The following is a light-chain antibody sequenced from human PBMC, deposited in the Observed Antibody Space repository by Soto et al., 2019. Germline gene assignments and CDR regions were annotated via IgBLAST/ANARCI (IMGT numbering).Light chain of an antibody. J-gene: IGKJ1*01. Sequence: VLTQSPGTLSLSPGERATLSCRASQSVNSNYLAWYQEKPGQAPRLLIYGASSRATGIPDRFSGSASGTDFTLIISRLETEDFAVYYCQQYGKPPWTFGQGTKVEIK. CDR1: QSVNSNY. V-gene: IGKV3-20*01. CDR3: QQYGKPPWT. CDR2: GAS.